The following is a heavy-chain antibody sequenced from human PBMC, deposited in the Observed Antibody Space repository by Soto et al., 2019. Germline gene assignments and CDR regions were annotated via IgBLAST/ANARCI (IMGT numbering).Heavy chain of an antibody. D-gene: IGHD3-22*01. CDR3: ATANYDSSGYYYPDAFDI. CDR2: FDPEDGET. CDR1: GYTLTELS. V-gene: IGHV1-24*01. Sequence: GASVKVSCKVSGYTLTELSMHWVRQAPGKGLEWMGGFDPEDGETIYAQKFQGRVTMTEDTSTDTAYMELSSLRSEDTAVYYCATANYDSSGYYYPDAFDIWGQGTMVTVSS. J-gene: IGHJ3*02.